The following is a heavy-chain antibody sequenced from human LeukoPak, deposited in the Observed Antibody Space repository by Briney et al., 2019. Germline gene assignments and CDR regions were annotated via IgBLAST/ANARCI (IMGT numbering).Heavy chain of an antibody. V-gene: IGHV1-18*01. Sequence: ASVKVSCKASGYTFTSYGISWVRQAPGQGLEWMGLISAYNGNTNYAQKLQGRVTMTTDTSTSTAYMELRSLRSDDTAVYYCARAGTYDSSGYYYLDIWGQGTMVTVSS. CDR2: ISAYNGNT. J-gene: IGHJ3*02. D-gene: IGHD3-22*01. CDR1: GYTFTSYG. CDR3: ARAGTYDSSGYYYLDI.